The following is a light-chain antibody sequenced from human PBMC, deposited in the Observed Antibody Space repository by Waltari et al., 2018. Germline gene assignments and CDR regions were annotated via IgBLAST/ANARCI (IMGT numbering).Light chain of an antibody. J-gene: IGLJ2*01. Sequence: QSALTQPASLSAYPGQSITISCTGSSSHVGGTNFLPCYQQHPGKPPKLIIYDYTDRPSGVSDRFSGSMSANTASLTISGLLADDEALYFCSSSSTTGTLVLFGGGTKLTVL. CDR3: SSSSTTGTLVL. CDR1: SSHVGGTNF. CDR2: DYT. V-gene: IGLV2-14*03.